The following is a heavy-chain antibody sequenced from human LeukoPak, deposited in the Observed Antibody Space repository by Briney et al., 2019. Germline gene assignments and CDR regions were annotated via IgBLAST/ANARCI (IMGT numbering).Heavy chain of an antibody. CDR1: GFTFSSYA. CDR3: VRKDGDRGDY. D-gene: IGHD4-17*01. Sequence: PGGSLRLSCAASGFTFSSYAMSWVRQAPGKGLEWVSAISGSGGSTYYADSVKGRFTISRDNAKNSLYLQMNSLRAEDTAVYYCVRKDGDRGDYWGQGTLVTVSS. J-gene: IGHJ4*02. CDR2: ISGSGGST. V-gene: IGHV3-23*01.